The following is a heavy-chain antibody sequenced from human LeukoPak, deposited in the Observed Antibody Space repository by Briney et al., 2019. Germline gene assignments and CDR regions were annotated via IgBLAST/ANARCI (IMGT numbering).Heavy chain of an antibody. CDR3: ARSSRWLQENYFDY. Sequence: GSSVKVSCKAFGGTFSSYCVNWVRQAPGQGLEWMGGIIPIFGTANYAQKFQGRVTITTDESTSTAYMELSSLRSEDTAVYYCARSSRWLQENYFDYWGQGTLVTVSS. D-gene: IGHD5-24*01. V-gene: IGHV1-69*05. CDR2: IIPIFGTA. CDR1: GGTFSSYC. J-gene: IGHJ4*02.